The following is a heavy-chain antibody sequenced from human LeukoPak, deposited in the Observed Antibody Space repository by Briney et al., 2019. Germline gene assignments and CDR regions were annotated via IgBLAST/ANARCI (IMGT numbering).Heavy chain of an antibody. CDR1: GGSISSYY. V-gene: IGHV4-59*01. Sequence: SETLSLTCTVSGGSISSYYWSWIRRPPGKGLEWIGYIYYSGSTNYNPSLKSRVTISVDTSKNQFSLKLSSVTAADTAVYYCARGGWGGLFDYWGQGTLVTVSS. J-gene: IGHJ4*02. CDR2: IYYSGST. CDR3: ARGGWGGLFDY. D-gene: IGHD3-16*01.